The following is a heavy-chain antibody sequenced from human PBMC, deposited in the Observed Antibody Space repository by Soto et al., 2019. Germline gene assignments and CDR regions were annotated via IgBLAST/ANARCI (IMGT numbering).Heavy chain of an antibody. CDR3: ARVPGP. D-gene: IGHD7-27*01. Sequence: TSETLSLTCTVSGGSISSYYWSWVRQSPGKGLEWIGHIYYSGSTNYNPSLKSRVTISVDKSKNQFSLKLSSVTAADTAVYYCARVPGPWGQGTLVTVSS. V-gene: IGHV4-59*01. CDR2: IYYSGST. J-gene: IGHJ5*02. CDR1: GGSISSYY.